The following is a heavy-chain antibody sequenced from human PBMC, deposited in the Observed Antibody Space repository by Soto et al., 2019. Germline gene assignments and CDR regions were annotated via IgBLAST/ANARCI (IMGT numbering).Heavy chain of an antibody. Sequence: SVKVSCKASGGTFSSYAISWVRQAPGQGLEWMVGIIPIFGTANYAQKFQGRVTITADESTSTAYMELSSLRSEDTAVYYCARRSAETTRGYYYYYGMDVWSQGTTVTVS. V-gene: IGHV1-69*13. J-gene: IGHJ6*02. CDR2: IIPIFGTA. D-gene: IGHD1-7*01. CDR1: GGTFSSYA. CDR3: ARRSAETTRGYYYYYGMDV.